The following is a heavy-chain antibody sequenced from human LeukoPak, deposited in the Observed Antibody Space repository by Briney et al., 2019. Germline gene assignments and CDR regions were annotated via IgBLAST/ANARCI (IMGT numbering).Heavy chain of an antibody. CDR1: GGSISSYY. V-gene: IGHV4-59*12. D-gene: IGHD3-22*01. J-gene: IGHJ3*02. CDR3: ATESYYYDSSGHVNDAFDI. CDR2: IYYSGST. Sequence: PSETLSLTCTVSGGSISSYYWSWIRQPPGKGLEWIGYIYYSGSTNYNPSLKSRVTISVDTSKNQFSLKLSSVTAADTAVYYCATESYYYDSSGHVNDAFDIWGQGTMVTVSS.